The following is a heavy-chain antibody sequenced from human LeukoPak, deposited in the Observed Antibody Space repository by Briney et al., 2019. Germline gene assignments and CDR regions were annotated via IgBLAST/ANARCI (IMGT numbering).Heavy chain of an antibody. V-gene: IGHV4-39*07. Sequence: PSETLSLTCTVSGGSISSSSYYWGWIRQPPGKGLEWIGSIYYSGSTYYNPSLKSLVTISVDTSKNQFSLKLSSVTAADTAVYYCARDYRGAAADGDWFDPWGQGTLVTVSS. J-gene: IGHJ5*02. CDR3: ARDYRGAAADGDWFDP. CDR2: IYYSGST. D-gene: IGHD6-13*01. CDR1: GGSISSSSYY.